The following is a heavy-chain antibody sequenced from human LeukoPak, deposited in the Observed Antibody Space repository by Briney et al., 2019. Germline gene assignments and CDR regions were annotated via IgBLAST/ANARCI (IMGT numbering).Heavy chain of an antibody. Sequence: PSETLSLTCTVSGGSISSYYWSWIRQPPGKGLEWIGYIYYSGSTNYHPSLNSRVTMTVDTSKIQCFLKVSSVAAADTAVYYCARHGHFDWLYNEAFDIWGQGTMVTVSS. D-gene: IGHD3-9*01. CDR1: GGSISSYY. V-gene: IGHV4-59*08. J-gene: IGHJ3*02. CDR2: IYYSGST. CDR3: ARHGHFDWLYNEAFDI.